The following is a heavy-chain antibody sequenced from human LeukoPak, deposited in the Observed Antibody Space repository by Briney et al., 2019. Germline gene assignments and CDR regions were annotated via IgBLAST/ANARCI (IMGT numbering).Heavy chain of an antibody. CDR1: GGSLISTTYY. D-gene: IGHD5-18*01. V-gene: IGHV4-39*07. CDR3: ARDDSDVDAFDF. J-gene: IGHJ3*01. CDR2: IYYSGST. Sequence: SETLSLTCAVSGGSLISTTYYWGWIRQPSGKGLEWIGSIYYSGSTYYNPSLKSRVTVSVDMSKNQFSLQLSSVTAADTAVYYCARDDSDVDAFDFWGQGTMVTVSS.